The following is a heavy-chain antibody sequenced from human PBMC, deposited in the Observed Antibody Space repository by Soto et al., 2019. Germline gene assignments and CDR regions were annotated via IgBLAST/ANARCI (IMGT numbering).Heavy chain of an antibody. Sequence: SETLSLTCAVYGGSFSGYYWSWIRQPPGKGLEWIGEINHSGSTNYNPSLKSRVNKSVDTSKNQLSLKLSSVTAADTAVYYFARGVRGFGELFSSNWFDPWGQGTLVTVSS. J-gene: IGHJ5*02. V-gene: IGHV4-34*01. CDR3: ARGVRGFGELFSSNWFDP. CDR2: INHSGST. D-gene: IGHD3-10*01. CDR1: GGSFSGYY.